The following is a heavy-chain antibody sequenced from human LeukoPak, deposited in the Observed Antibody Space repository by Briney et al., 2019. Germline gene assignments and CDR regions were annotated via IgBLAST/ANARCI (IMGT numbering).Heavy chain of an antibody. V-gene: IGHV1-69*05. CDR3: ARSVSRYYYIDV. D-gene: IGHD5/OR15-5a*01. Sequence: VASVKVSCKASGGTFSSYAISWVRQAPGQGLEWMGRIIPIFGTANYAQKFQGRVTITTDESTSTAYMELSSLRSEDTAVYYCARSVSRYYYIDVWGKGTTVTLCS. CDR1: GGTFSSYA. CDR2: IIPIFGTA. J-gene: IGHJ6*03.